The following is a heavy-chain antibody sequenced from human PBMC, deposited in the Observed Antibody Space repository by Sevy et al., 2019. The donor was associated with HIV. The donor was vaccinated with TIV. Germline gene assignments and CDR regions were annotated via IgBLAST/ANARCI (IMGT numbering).Heavy chain of an antibody. V-gene: IGHV4-59*01. Sequence: SETLSLTCTVSGGSISGYYWSWIRQPPGEGLEWIGYIYYSGSTNYNPSLKSRVTISVDTSKNQFSLKLNSVTAADTAVYFCARDSGYSGTYYPFEYWGRGTLVTVSS. D-gene: IGHD1-26*01. J-gene: IGHJ4*02. CDR1: GGSISGYY. CDR3: ARDSGYSGTYYPFEY. CDR2: IYYSGST.